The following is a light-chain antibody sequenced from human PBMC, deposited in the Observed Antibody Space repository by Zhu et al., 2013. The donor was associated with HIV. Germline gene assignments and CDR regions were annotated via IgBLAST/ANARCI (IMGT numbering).Light chain of an antibody. Sequence: EILMTQSPATLSVSPGERATLSCRASQSISRDLVWYQHKPGQAPRLLIYDASSRATGIPDRFRGSGSGTDFTLTISRLEPEDFAVYFCQQYGSSPLTFGGGTQVEIK. CDR2: DAS. CDR3: QQYGSSPLT. J-gene: IGKJ4*01. V-gene: IGKV3-20*01. CDR1: QSISRD.